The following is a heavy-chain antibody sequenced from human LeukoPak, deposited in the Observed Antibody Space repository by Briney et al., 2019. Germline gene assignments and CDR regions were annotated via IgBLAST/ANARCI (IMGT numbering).Heavy chain of an antibody. D-gene: IGHD6-19*01. J-gene: IGHJ4*02. CDR2: INHSGST. Sequence: SETLSLTCAFYGGSFSAYYWGWIRQPPGKGLEWIGEINHSGSTNYDSSLKSRVTISVDTSKNQFSLKLSSVTAADTAVYYCARVKGQWLAYNYFDYWGQGTLVTVSS. V-gene: IGHV4-34*01. CDR3: ARVKGQWLAYNYFDY. CDR1: GGSFSAYY.